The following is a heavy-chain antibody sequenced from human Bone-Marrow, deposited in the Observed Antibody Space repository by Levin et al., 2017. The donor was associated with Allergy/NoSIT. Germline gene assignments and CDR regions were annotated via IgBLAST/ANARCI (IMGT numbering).Heavy chain of an antibody. J-gene: IGHJ4*02. D-gene: IGHD4-23*01. V-gene: IGHV2-70*13. CDR2: LDWEGAK. Sequence: SGPTLVKPTQTLTLTCTFSGFSLSTGAVCVSWIRQPPGKALEWLALLDWEGAKYYSTSLKTRLTISKDTSKNQVVLRMTDMDPVDTATYYCARTLGDYGGNVSANDYWGQGILVTVSS. CDR3: ARTLGDYGGNVSANDY. CDR1: GFSLSTGAVC.